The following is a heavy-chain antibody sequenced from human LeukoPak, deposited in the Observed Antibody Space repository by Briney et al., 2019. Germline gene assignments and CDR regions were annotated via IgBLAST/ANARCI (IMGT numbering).Heavy chain of an antibody. Sequence: PSETLSLTCAVYGGSFSGYYWSWIRQPPGKGLEWIGEINHSGSTNYNPSLKSQVTISVDTSKNQFSLKLSSVTAADTAVYYCARRRSGSYYVGHWFDPWGQGTLVTVSS. CDR2: INHSGST. J-gene: IGHJ5*02. D-gene: IGHD1-26*01. CDR1: GGSFSGYY. CDR3: ARRRSGSYYVGHWFDP. V-gene: IGHV4-34*01.